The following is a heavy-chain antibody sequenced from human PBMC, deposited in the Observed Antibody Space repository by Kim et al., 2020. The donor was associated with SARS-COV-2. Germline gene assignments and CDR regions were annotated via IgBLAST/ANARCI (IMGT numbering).Heavy chain of an antibody. V-gene: IGHV3-74*01. Sequence: DGSSSSDADALKGRFSIYRDNDKHTLYLQMNSLRAEDAAVYYCARGWAFDIWGQGTMVTVSS. CDR3: ARGWAFDI. CDR2: DGSSS. D-gene: IGHD2-15*01. J-gene: IGHJ3*02.